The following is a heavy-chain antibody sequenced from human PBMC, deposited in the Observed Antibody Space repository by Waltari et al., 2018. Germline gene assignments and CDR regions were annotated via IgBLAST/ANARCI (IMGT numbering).Heavy chain of an antibody. CDR1: GFTFSSYG. J-gene: IGHJ5*02. V-gene: IGHV3-23*01. CDR3: AKDEGWFDP. Sequence: EVQLLESGGGLVQPGGSLRLSCVASGFTFSSYGMSWVRQGAGKGLEWVSSVSGSGDTTDYADSVKGRFTISRDNSKNTLYLQMNSLRAEDAAMYYCAKDEGWFDPWGQGTLVTVSS. CDR2: VSGSGDTT.